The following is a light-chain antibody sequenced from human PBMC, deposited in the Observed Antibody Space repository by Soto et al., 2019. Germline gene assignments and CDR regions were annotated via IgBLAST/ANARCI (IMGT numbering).Light chain of an antibody. V-gene: IGKV3-15*01. Sequence: PEESATLSCRASERVSTNLAWYQQTPGQAPRLLIYSASRRPTDIPVRFSGSGSGAEFTLTISSLQSEDFAIYYCQQYNNLPPTFGQGTKVDIK. J-gene: IGKJ1*01. CDR3: QQYNNLPPT. CDR1: ERVSTN. CDR2: SAS.